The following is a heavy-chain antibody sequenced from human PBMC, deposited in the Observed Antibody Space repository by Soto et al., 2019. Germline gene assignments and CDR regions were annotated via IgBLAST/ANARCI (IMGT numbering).Heavy chain of an antibody. CDR3: AKGILTSFYYCYGLDV. Sequence: EVQLLESGGGLVEPGGSLRLSCAASEFTFSSYAMSWVRQAPGKGLECVSAISGSGVSTNYADSVKGRFTISRDNSKHTRHLPMNSLRAEETAVYYCAKGILTSFYYCYGLDVWGQGTTVTVSS. V-gene: IGHV3-23*01. J-gene: IGHJ6*02. CDR1: EFTFSSYA. CDR2: ISGSGVST. D-gene: IGHD3-9*01.